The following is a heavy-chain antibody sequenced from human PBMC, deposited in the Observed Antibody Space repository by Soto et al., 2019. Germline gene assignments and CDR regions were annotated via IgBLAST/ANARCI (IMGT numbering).Heavy chain of an antibody. Sequence: QVQLQESGPGLVKPSETLSLTCTVSGGSISSYYWSWIRQPAGKGLEWIGRIYTSGSTNYNPSLKSRVTMSVDTSKNQFALKLSSVTAADTAVYYCARDYYGEGVRWFDPWGQGTLVTVSS. V-gene: IGHV4-4*07. J-gene: IGHJ5*02. CDR2: IYTSGST. CDR1: GGSISSYY. D-gene: IGHD4-17*01. CDR3: ARDYYGEGVRWFDP.